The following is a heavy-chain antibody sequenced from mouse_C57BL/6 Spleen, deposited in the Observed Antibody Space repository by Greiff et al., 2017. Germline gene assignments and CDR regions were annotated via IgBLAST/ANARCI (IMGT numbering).Heavy chain of an antibody. V-gene: IGHV1-54*01. CDR1: GYAFTNYL. J-gene: IGHJ3*01. D-gene: IGHD2-4*01. Sequence: VKLQESGAELVRPGTSVKVSCKASGYAFTNYLIEWVKQRPGQGLEWNGVINPGSGGTNYNEKFKGKATLTADKSSSTAYMQLSSLTSEDSAVYFCARIYDYDEGFAYWGQGTLVTVSA. CDR2: INPGSGGT. CDR3: ARIYDYDEGFAY.